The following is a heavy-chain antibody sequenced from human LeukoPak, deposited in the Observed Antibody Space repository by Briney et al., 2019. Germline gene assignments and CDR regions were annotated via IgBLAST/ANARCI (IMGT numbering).Heavy chain of an antibody. D-gene: IGHD6-13*01. V-gene: IGHV4-59*08. CDR2: IYNSGST. CDR1: GFSVSNTY. J-gene: IGHJ4*02. CDR3: ARFSSSTWAFDF. Sequence: GSLRLSCAASGFSVSNTYMSWVRQSPGKGLEWIAYIYNSGSTNYNPSLKSRVTISVDTSKNQFSLNLNSVTVADTAVYYCARFSSSTWAFDFWGQGTLVTVSS.